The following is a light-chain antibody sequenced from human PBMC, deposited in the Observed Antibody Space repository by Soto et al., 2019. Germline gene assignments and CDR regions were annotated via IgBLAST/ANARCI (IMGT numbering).Light chain of an antibody. CDR2: GAS. Sequence: ENVLTQSPGTLSLSPGERATLSCRSSQSVSNNYLAWYQQKPGQAPRLLIYGASNRATGIPDRFSGSGSGTDFTLTISRLEPEDFAVYYCQQYGSSPPRLTFGGGTKVDIK. CDR3: QQYGSSPPRLT. CDR1: QSVSNNY. V-gene: IGKV3-20*01. J-gene: IGKJ4*01.